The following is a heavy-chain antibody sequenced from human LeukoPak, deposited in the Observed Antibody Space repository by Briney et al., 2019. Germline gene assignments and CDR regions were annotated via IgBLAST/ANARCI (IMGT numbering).Heavy chain of an antibody. J-gene: IGHJ5*02. CDR2: ISAYNGNT. Sequence: ASVKVSCKASGYTFTSYGISWVRQAPGQGLEWMGWISAYNGNTNYAQKLQGRVTMTTVTSTSTAYMELRSLRSDDTAVYYCARDGYSSGWYEGGWFDPWGQGTLVTVSS. V-gene: IGHV1-18*04. D-gene: IGHD6-19*01. CDR1: GYTFTSYG. CDR3: ARDGYSSGWYEGGWFDP.